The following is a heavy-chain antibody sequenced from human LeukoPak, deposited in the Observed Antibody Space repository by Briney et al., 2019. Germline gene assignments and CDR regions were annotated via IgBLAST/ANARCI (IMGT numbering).Heavy chain of an antibody. CDR2: INASGGST. CDR1: GYTFTSYY. Sequence: GASVKVSCKASGYTFTSYYMHWVRQAPGQGLEWMGIINASGGSTSYTQKFQGRVTMTRDTSTSTVYMELSSLTSEDTAVYYCARVSSGSTFDYWGQGTLVTVSS. J-gene: IGHJ4*02. D-gene: IGHD1-26*01. CDR3: ARVSSGSTFDY. V-gene: IGHV1-46*01.